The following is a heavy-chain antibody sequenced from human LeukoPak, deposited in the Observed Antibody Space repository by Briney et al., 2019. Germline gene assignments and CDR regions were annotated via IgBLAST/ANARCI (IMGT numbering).Heavy chain of an antibody. Sequence: PGGSPRLSCAASGFTFSNFLMTWVRHSPGKGLEWVASINEDGSRELYVDSAKGRFSISRDNANNALSLQMNSLRVEDTAVYYCARDPPRRSDFWGQGTLVTVSS. CDR2: INEDGSRE. CDR1: GFTFSNFL. CDR3: ARDPPRRSDF. V-gene: IGHV3-7*01. J-gene: IGHJ4*02.